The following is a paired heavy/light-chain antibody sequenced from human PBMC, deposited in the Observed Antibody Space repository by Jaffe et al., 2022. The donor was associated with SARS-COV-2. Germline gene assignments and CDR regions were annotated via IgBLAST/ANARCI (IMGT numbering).Heavy chain of an antibody. Sequence: QLQVQESGPGLLKPSETLSLTCTVSGGSISSSDYYWGWFRQPPGKGLEWIGNIYKSGTTYYNSSLKSRLTMSVDTSKNQLSLKLTSVTATDTAIYYCAKHRIGGTFYSPLDYWGQGALVTVSS. CDR3: AKHRIGGTFYSPLDY. CDR2: IYKSGTT. J-gene: IGHJ4*02. D-gene: IGHD1-26*01. CDR1: GGSISSSDYY. V-gene: IGHV4-39*01.
Light chain of an antibody. V-gene: IGKV4-1*01. CDR2: WAS. Sequence: DIVMTQSPESLAVSLGERATINCKSSQSVLYGSNNKNYLAWYQQKPGQPPKLLIYWASARESGVPDRFSGSGSGTDFTLTISSLQAEDVAVYYCQQYYSTPITFGQGTRLEIK. CDR3: QQYYSTPIT. CDR1: QSVLYGSNNKNY. J-gene: IGKJ5*01.